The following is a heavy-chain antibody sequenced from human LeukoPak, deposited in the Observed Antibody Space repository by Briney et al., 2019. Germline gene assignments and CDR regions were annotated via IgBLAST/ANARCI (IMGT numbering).Heavy chain of an antibody. CDR3: ARDCGDCALDY. D-gene: IGHD2-21*02. J-gene: IGHJ4*02. V-gene: IGHV4-59*01. CDR1: GGSISSYY. CDR2: IYYSGSP. Sequence: SETLSLTCTVSGGSISSYYWNWIRQPPGKGLEWIGYIYYSGSPNYNPSLKSRVTISVDASKNQFSPKLNSVTAADTAVYYCARDCGDCALDYWGQGTLVTVSS.